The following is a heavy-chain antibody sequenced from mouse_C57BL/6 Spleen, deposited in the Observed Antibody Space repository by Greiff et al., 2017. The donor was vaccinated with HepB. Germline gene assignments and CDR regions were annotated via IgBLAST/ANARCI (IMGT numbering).Heavy chain of an antibody. V-gene: IGHV1-55*01. J-gene: IGHJ4*01. CDR1: GYTFTSYW. CDR3: ARPDYYGSSYRYAMDY. CDR2: IYPGSGST. D-gene: IGHD1-1*01. Sequence: QVQLQQPGAELVKPGASVKMSCKASGYTFTSYWITWVKQRPGQGLEWIGDIYPGSGSTNYNEKFKSKATLTVDTSSSTAYMQLSSLTSEDSAVFYCARPDYYGSSYRYAMDYWGQGTSVTVSS.